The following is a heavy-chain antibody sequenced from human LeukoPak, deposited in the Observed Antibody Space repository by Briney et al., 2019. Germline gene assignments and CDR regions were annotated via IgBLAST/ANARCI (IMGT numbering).Heavy chain of an antibody. CDR1: GFTFSSYG. V-gene: IGHV3-30*03. J-gene: IGHJ4*02. CDR2: ISYDESNK. D-gene: IGHD3-22*01. Sequence: GRSLRLSCAASGFTFSSYGMHWVRQAPGKGLEWVAVISYDESNKYYADSVKGRFTISRDNAKNSLYLQMNSLRAEDTAVYYCARGAYYYEDWGQGTLVTVSS. CDR3: ARGAYYYED.